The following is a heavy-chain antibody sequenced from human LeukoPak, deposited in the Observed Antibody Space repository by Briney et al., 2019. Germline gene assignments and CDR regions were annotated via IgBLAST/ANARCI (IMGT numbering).Heavy chain of an antibody. CDR2: IYYSGST. CDR3: ARGRAFGYCSSTSCHYFDY. Sequence: SETLSLTCTVSGGSISSYYWSWIRQPPGKGLEWIGYIYYSGSTNYNPSLKSRVTISVDTSKNQFSLKLSSVTAADTAVYYCARGRAFGYCSSTSCHYFDYWGQGTLVTVSS. CDR1: GGSISSYY. J-gene: IGHJ4*02. V-gene: IGHV4-59*01. D-gene: IGHD2-2*03.